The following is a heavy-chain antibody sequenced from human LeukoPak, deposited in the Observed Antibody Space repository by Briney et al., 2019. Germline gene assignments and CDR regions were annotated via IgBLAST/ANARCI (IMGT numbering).Heavy chain of an antibody. CDR3: ATMLYCSGGSCYQPGDYYYYYMDV. Sequence: KVSCKASGGTFSSYGISWVRQGPGQGIERMGGIIPIFGTANYAQRVQGRETINTDEYKSRAYMEVSSQRCEETAVYYCATMLYCSGGSCYQPGDYYYYYMDVWGKGTTVTVSS. J-gene: IGHJ6*03. V-gene: IGHV1-69*05. D-gene: IGHD2-15*01. CDR2: IIPIFGTA. CDR1: GGTFSSYG.